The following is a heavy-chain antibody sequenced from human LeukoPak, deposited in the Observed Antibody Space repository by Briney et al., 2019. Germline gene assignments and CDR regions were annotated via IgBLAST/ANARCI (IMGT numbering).Heavy chain of an antibody. D-gene: IGHD3-10*01. J-gene: IGHJ4*02. CDR1: GYSFTTYG. Sequence: GASVKVSCKSSGYSFTTYGIIWVRQAPGQGLEWMGWISVYNGHTNYAQKLQGRVTMTTDTSTSTAYMELRSLTSDDTAVYYCARNGSGSYGYWGQGTQVIVSS. V-gene: IGHV1-18*01. CDR2: ISVYNGHT. CDR3: ARNGSGSYGY.